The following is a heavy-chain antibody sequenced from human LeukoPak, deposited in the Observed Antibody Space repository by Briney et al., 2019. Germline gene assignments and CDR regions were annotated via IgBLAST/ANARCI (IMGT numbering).Heavy chain of an antibody. CDR2: IYHSGST. Sequence: SETLSLTCTVSGGSISSGYYCGWIQQPPGKRLEWIGSIYHSGSTYYNPSLKSRVTISVDTSKNQFSLKLSSVTAADTAVYYCARGREHTVTIDHYYYYMDVWGKGITATISS. CDR3: ARGREHTVTIDHYYYYMDV. J-gene: IGHJ6*03. V-gene: IGHV4-38-2*02. CDR1: GGSISSGYY. D-gene: IGHD4-17*01.